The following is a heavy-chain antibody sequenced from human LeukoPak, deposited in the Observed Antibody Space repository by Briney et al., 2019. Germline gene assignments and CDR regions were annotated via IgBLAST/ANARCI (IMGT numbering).Heavy chain of an antibody. D-gene: IGHD4-17*01. CDR1: GGAISSSSYY. CDR2: IYYSGST. Sequence: SETLSLTCTVSGGAISSSSYYWGWIRQPPGKGLEWIGSIYYSGSTYYNPSLKSRVTISVDTSKNQFSLKLSSVTAADTAVYYCARDPPTVTTKFAAFDIWGQGTMVTVSS. J-gene: IGHJ3*02. V-gene: IGHV4-39*07. CDR3: ARDPPTVTTKFAAFDI.